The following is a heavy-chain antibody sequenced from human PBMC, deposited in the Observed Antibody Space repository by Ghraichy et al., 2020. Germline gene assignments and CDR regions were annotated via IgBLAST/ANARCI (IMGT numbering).Heavy chain of an antibody. J-gene: IGHJ4*02. CDR2: SSYSGRT. Sequence: SETLSLTCTVSGGSIRSYYWSWIRQPPGKGLEWIGFSSYSGRTNYSPSLKSRVTISVDTSKHQFSLKVTSVAAADTAVYYCAAIYGSGSCHEYRGQGTLV. V-gene: IGHV4-59*03. D-gene: IGHD3-10*01. CDR3: AAIYGSGSCHEY. CDR1: GGSIRSYY.